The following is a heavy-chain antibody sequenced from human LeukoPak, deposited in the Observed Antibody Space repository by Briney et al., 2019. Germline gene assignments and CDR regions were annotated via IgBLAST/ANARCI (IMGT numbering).Heavy chain of an antibody. V-gene: IGHV3-33*01. CDR2: IWYDGSNK. CDR1: GFTFSSYG. Sequence: GRSLRLSCAASGFTFSSYGMHWVRQAPGKGLEWVAVIWYDGSNKYYADAVKGRFTISRENSKNTLYLQMNSLRAEDTAVYYCARGSYYYDSSGSLDYWGQGALVTVSS. J-gene: IGHJ4*02. CDR3: ARGSYYYDSSGSLDY. D-gene: IGHD3-22*01.